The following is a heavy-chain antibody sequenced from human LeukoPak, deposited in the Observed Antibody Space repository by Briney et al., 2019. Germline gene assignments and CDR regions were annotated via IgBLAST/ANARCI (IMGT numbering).Heavy chain of an antibody. CDR2: IIPIFGTA. V-gene: IGHV1-69*05. Sequence: SVKVSCKASGGTFSSYAISWVRQAPGQGLEWMGMIIPIFGTANYAQKFQGRVTITTDESTSTAYMELSSLRSEDTAVYYCARDLVVVVPAAMTPGGWFDPWGQGTLVTVSS. J-gene: IGHJ5*02. D-gene: IGHD2-2*01. CDR3: ARDLVVVVPAAMTPGGWFDP. CDR1: GGTFSSYA.